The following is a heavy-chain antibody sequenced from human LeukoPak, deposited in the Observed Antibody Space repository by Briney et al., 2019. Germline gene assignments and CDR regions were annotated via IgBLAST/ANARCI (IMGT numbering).Heavy chain of an antibody. J-gene: IGHJ4*02. V-gene: IGHV4-4*02. CDR1: GGSISSGNW. CDR3: ARIGNYYFDY. CDR2: IYHSGST. D-gene: IGHD1-1*01. Sequence: SGILSLTCAVSGGSISSGNWWTWVRQPPGKGLDWIGEIYHSGSTNYNPSLKSRVTISVDKSKNQFSLKLTSVTAADTAVYFCARIGNYYFDYWGQGTLVTVSS.